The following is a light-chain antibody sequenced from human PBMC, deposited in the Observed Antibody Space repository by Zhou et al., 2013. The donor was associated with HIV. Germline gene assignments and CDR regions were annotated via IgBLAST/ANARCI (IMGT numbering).Light chain of an antibody. CDR2: TAS. CDR1: QGISSY. V-gene: IGKV1-39*01. Sequence: DIQMTQSPSSVSASVGDRVTITCRASQGISSYLNWYQQKPGKAPNLLIYTASTLQSGVPSRFSGSGSGTDFTLTISNLQPEDFAFYYCQQAYSVPLAFGGGTKVEVK. J-gene: IGKJ4*01. CDR3: QQAYSVPLA.